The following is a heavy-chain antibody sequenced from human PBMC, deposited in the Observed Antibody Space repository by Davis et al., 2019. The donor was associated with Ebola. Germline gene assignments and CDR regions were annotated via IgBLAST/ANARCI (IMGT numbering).Heavy chain of an antibody. CDR2: IIPIFGTA. CDR1: GGIFSSYY. D-gene: IGHD4-17*01. J-gene: IGHJ6*03. CDR3: ARDMGLRRNYYHHMDV. V-gene: IGHV1-69*13. Sequence: AASVKVSCKASGGIFSSYYISWVRQAPGQGLEWMGGIIPIFGTANYAQKFQGRVTITADESTSTVHMELSSLRSEDTAVYYCARDMGLRRNYYHHMDVWGKGTTVTVSS.